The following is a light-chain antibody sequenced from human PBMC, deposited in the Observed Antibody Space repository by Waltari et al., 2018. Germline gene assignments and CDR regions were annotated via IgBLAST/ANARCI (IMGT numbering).Light chain of an antibody. Sequence: QTVVTQEPSLTVSPGGTVTLTCASSTGAVPSGSNPNWFQQKPGQAPRALIYSTSNKHPWTPARLSGSLLGGKAALTLSGVQPEDEAEYYCLLNHGGAWVFGGGTKLTVL. J-gene: IGLJ3*02. CDR1: TGAVPSGSN. CDR3: LLNHGGAWV. V-gene: IGLV7-43*01. CDR2: STS.